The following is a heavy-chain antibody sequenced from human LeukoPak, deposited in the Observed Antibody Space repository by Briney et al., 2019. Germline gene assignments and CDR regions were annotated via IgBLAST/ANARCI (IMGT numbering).Heavy chain of an antibody. CDR2: IYPGDSDT. V-gene: IGHV5-51*01. CDR3: ARQYGRPFDY. J-gene: IGHJ4*02. Sequence: GESLKISFKGSGYPFSSSWIGWVRPMPGKGLEWMGIIYPGDSDTRYSPSFQGQVTISADKSINTAYLQWSSLKATDTGIYYCARQYGRPFDYWGQGTLVTVSS. CDR1: GYPFSSSW. D-gene: IGHD4-17*01.